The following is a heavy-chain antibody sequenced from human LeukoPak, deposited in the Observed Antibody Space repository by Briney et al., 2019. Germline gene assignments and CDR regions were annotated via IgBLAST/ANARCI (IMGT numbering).Heavy chain of an antibody. V-gene: IGHV3-48*03. J-gene: IGHJ4*02. Sequence: GGSLRLSCAASGFTFSSYEMNWVRQAPGKGLEWLSYISRSGNSIFYADSVKGRFTISRDNAKNSLYLQMNRLRAEDTAVYYCARPYSAYAFDYWGQGTLVTVSS. D-gene: IGHD5-12*01. CDR1: GFTFSSYE. CDR2: ISRSGNSI. CDR3: ARPYSAYAFDY.